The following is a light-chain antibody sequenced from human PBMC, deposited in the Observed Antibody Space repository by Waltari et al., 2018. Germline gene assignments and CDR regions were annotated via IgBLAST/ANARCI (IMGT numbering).Light chain of an antibody. CDR1: SSNIGSST. V-gene: IGLV1-44*01. Sequence: QSVLTQQPSASGTPGQRVTISCSGSSSNIGSSTVNWYQQLPGTAPKLLIYSNNQRPSGVPDRFSGSKSGTSASLAISGLQSEDEADYYCAAWDDSLNGPRWVFGGGTKLTVL. J-gene: IGLJ3*02. CDR3: AAWDDSLNGPRWV. CDR2: SNN.